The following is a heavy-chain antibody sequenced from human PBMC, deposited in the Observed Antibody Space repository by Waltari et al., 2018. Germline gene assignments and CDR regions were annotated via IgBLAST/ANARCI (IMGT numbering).Heavy chain of an antibody. CDR1: GLTCIRYW. V-gene: IGHV3-74*01. CDR3: AREPSPDSSGYFYYYMDV. CDR2: IHSDGSCP. Sequence: EVQLVESGGGLVQPGGSLRLSGAAAGLTCIRYWMHWVRQAPGKGLVWVSLIHSDGSCPIYPDSAKCRFTIARNNPKNTLYLQLTRLRVEDTAVYYCAREPSPDSSGYFYYYMDVWGKGTTVTVSS. J-gene: IGHJ6*03. D-gene: IGHD3-22*01.